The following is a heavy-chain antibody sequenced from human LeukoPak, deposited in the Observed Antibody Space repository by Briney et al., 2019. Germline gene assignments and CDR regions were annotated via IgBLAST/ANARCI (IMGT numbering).Heavy chain of an antibody. Sequence: SETLSLTCTVSGGSISSGSYYWSWIRQPAGKGLEWIGRIYTSGSTNYNPSLKSRVTISVDTSKNHFSLKLSSVTAADTAVYYCAREKNYGSGSYSPMDVWGKGTTVTISS. CDR2: IYTSGST. CDR1: GGSISSGSYY. CDR3: AREKNYGSGSYSPMDV. J-gene: IGHJ6*03. D-gene: IGHD3-10*01. V-gene: IGHV4-61*02.